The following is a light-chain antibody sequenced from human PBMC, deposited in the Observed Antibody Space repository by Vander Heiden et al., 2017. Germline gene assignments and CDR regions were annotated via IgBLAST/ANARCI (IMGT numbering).Light chain of an antibody. CDR2: SDN. Sequence: QSILTQPPSASGTPGQTVAISCSGSSIGSYSVSWYQHLPGTAPTLLIYSDNQRPSGVPDRFSGSKSGTSASLAISGLQSEDEADYYCAAWDDSLNGQWVFGGGTKLTVL. J-gene: IGLJ2*01. CDR1: SSIGSYS. V-gene: IGLV1-44*01. CDR3: AAWDDSLNGQWV.